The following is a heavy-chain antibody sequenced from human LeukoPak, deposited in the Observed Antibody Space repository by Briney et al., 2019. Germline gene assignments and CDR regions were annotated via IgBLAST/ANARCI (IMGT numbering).Heavy chain of an antibody. Sequence: GESLKISCKGSGYSFTSYWIGWVRQMPGKGLEWMGIIYPGDSVTRYSPSFQGQVTISADKSISTAYLQWSSLKASDTAMYYCARVNAEDIVVVPAAYPPKYWFDPWGQGTLVTVSS. D-gene: IGHD2-2*01. V-gene: IGHV5-51*01. CDR2: IYPGDSVT. J-gene: IGHJ5*02. CDR3: ARVNAEDIVVVPAAYPPKYWFDP. CDR1: GYSFTSYW.